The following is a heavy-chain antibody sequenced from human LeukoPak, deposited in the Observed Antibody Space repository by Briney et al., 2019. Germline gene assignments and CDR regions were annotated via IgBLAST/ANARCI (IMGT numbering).Heavy chain of an antibody. D-gene: IGHD3-10*01. CDR3: ARGGGEAGFGELYDPEDHYYMDV. Sequence: SVKVSCKASGGTFSSYAISWVRQAPGQGLEWMGGIIPIFGTANYAQKFQGRVTITADKSTSTAYMELSSMRYEDTAVYYCARGGGEAGFGELYDPEDHYYMDVWGKGTTVTVSS. CDR1: GGTFSSYA. CDR2: IIPIFGTA. J-gene: IGHJ6*03. V-gene: IGHV1-69*06.